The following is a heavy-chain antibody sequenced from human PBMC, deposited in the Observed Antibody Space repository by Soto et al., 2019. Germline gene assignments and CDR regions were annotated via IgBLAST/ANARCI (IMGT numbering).Heavy chain of an antibody. D-gene: IGHD6-13*01. J-gene: IGHJ3*02. CDR1: GYTFNSYY. V-gene: IGHV1-46*02. CDR2: INPSGGST. CDR3: ARDPGIAGRRAFDI. Sequence: QVQLVQSGAEVKKPGASVKVSCKASGYTFNSYYMHWVRQAPGQGLEWMGIINPSGGSTSYAQKFQGRVTMTRDTSTRTVYMELSSLISEDTAVYYCARDPGIAGRRAFDIWGQGTMVTVSS.